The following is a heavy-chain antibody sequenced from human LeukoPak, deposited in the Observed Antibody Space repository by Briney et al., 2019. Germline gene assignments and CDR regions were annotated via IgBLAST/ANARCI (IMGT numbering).Heavy chain of an antibody. CDR2: VTSGGTT. Sequence: GGSLRLSCAASGFTFTNYYMSWVRQAPGKGLEWVSTVTSGGTTYYADSVKGLFTISRDNSKNTLYLQMNSLRAEDTAVYYCAKYVSGTYYRGLDYWGQGTLVTVSS. D-gene: IGHD3-10*01. CDR1: GFTFTNYY. J-gene: IGHJ4*02. CDR3: AKYVSGTYYRGLDY. V-gene: IGHV3-23*01.